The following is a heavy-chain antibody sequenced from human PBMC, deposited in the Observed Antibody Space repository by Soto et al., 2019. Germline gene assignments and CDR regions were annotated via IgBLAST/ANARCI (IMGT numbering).Heavy chain of an antibody. CDR2: INPNSGGT. CDR1: GYTFTGYY. CDR3: ARGIVPATLEANYCYYGMDV. J-gene: IGHJ6*02. D-gene: IGHD2-2*01. V-gene: IGHV1-2*04. Sequence: ASVKVSCKASGYTFTGYYMHWVRQAPGQGLEWMGWINPNSGGTNYAQKFQGWVTMTRDTSISTAYMELSRLRSDDTAVYYCARGIVPATLEANYCYYGMDVWGQGTTVTVSS.